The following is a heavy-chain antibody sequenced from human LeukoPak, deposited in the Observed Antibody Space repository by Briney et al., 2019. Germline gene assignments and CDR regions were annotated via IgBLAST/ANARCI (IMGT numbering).Heavy chain of an antibody. J-gene: IGHJ4*02. V-gene: IGHV1-24*01. CDR1: GYTLTELS. Sequence: ASVKVSCKVSGYTLTELSMHWVRQAPGKGREWMGGFDPEDGETIYAQKFQGRVTMTEDTSTDTAYMELSSLRSEDTAVYYCATVSGGSYSDFDYWGQGTLVTVSS. CDR3: ATVSGGSYSDFDY. CDR2: FDPEDGET. D-gene: IGHD1-26*01.